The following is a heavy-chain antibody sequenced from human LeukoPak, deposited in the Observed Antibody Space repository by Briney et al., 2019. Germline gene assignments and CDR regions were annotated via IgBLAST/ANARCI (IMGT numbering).Heavy chain of an antibody. CDR1: GGSISSYY. J-gene: IGHJ5*02. D-gene: IGHD3-10*01. Sequence: NASKTLSLTCTVSGGSISSYYWSWIRQPPGKGLEWIGYIYYSGSTNYNPSLKSRVTISVDTSKNQFSLKLSSVTAADTAVYYCARVLWFGEFWFDPWGQGTLVTVSS. CDR2: IYYSGST. CDR3: ARVLWFGEFWFDP. V-gene: IGHV4-59*01.